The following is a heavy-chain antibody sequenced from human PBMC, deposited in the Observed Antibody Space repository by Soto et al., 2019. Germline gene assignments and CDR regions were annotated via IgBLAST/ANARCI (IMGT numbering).Heavy chain of an antibody. CDR2: ISYDGSNK. Sequence: GGSLRLSCAASGFTFISYGMHWVRQAPGKGLEWVAVISYDGSNKYYADSVKGRFTISRDNSKNTLYLQMNSLRAEDTAVYYCAKEWSSIAAAPVPLDYWRQGTVLTVS. D-gene: IGHD6-13*01. V-gene: IGHV3-30*18. J-gene: IGHJ4*02. CDR3: AKEWSSIAAAPVPLDY. CDR1: GFTFISYG.